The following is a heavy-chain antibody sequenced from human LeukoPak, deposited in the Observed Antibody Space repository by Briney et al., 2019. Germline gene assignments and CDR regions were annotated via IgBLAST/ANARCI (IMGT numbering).Heavy chain of an antibody. V-gene: IGHV4-61*02. CDR1: GGSISSGSYY. J-gene: IGHJ6*03. Sequence: PSQTLSLTCTVSGGSISSGSYYWSWIRQPAGKGLEWIGRIYTSGSTNYNHSLKSRVTISVDTSKNQFSLKLSSVTAADTAVYYCARESNNYYYYYMDVWGKGTTVTVSS. CDR2: IYTSGST. CDR3: ARESNNYYYYYMDV.